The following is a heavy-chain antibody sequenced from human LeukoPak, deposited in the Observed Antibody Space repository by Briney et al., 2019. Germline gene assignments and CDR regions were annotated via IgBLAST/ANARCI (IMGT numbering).Heavy chain of an antibody. CDR1: GGSISSGGYS. CDR3: ASSYYYDSSGSLDY. D-gene: IGHD3-22*01. CDR2: IYHSGST. V-gene: IGHV4-30-2*01. Sequence: SETLSLTCAVSGGSISSGGYSWSWIRQPPGKGLEWIGYIYHSGSTYYNPSLKSRVTISVDRSKNQFSLKLSSVTAADTAVYYCASSYYYDSSGSLDYGGQGILVTVSS. J-gene: IGHJ4*02.